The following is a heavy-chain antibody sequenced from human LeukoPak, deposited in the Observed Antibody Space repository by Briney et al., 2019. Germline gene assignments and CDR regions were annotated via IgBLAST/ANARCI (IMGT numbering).Heavy chain of an antibody. J-gene: IGHJ6*03. CDR1: GYTFTDYY. CDR3: ARLKQWLVRALGYYYYMDV. D-gene: IGHD6-19*01. CDR2: INPNSGGT. Sequence: ASVKVSCKASGYTFTDYYIHWVRQAPGQGLEWMGWINPNSGGTDYAQKFQGRVTMTRDTSISTAYMELSRLRSDDTAVYYCARLKQWLVRALGYYYYMDVWGKGTTVTISS. V-gene: IGHV1-2*02.